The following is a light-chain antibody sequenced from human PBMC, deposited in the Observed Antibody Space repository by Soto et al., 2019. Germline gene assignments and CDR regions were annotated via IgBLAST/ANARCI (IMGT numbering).Light chain of an antibody. CDR1: SGHSSYA. CDR3: QTWGTGTVV. V-gene: IGLV4-69*01. Sequence: QSVLTQSPSASASLGASVKLTCTLSSGHSSYAIAWHQQQPEKGPRYLMKLNSDDSHSKGDGIPDRFSGSSSGAERYLTISSLQSEDEADYYCQTWGTGTVVFGGGTKVTVL. CDR2: LNSDDSH. J-gene: IGLJ2*01.